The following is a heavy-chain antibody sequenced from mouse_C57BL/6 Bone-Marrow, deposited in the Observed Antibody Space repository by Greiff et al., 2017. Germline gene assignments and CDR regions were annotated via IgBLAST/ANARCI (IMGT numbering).Heavy chain of an antibody. Sequence: EVKLMESGGGLVKPGGSLKLSCAASGFTFSSYAMSWVRQTPDKRLEWVATISAGGSYTYYPDNVKGRFPISRDNAKHNLYLQMSHLKSEDTAMYYGARPLYDYVVAWFAYWGQGTLVTVSA. J-gene: IGHJ3*01. CDR2: ISAGGSYT. V-gene: IGHV5-4*03. CDR1: GFTFSSYA. CDR3: ARPLYDYVVAWFAY. D-gene: IGHD2-4*01.